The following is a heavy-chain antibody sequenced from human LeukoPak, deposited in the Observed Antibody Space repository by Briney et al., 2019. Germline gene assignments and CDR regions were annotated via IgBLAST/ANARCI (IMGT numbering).Heavy chain of an antibody. CDR2: INAGNGNT. CDR1: GYTFTSYA. CDR3: ARVSMTTVTTGRNPFDY. D-gene: IGHD4-17*01. Sequence: GASVKVSCKASGYTFTSYAMHWVRQAPGQRLEWMGWINAGNGNTKYSQKFQGRVTITRDTSASTAYMELSSLRSEDTAVYYCARVSMTTVTTGRNPFDYWGQGTLVTVSS. J-gene: IGHJ4*02. V-gene: IGHV1-3*01.